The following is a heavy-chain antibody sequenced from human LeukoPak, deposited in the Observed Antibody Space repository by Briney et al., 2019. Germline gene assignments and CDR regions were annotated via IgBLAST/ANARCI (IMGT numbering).Heavy chain of an antibody. CDR3: ARARGYSSGWYVPASYFDY. V-gene: IGHV3-48*03. Sequence: GGSLRLSCAASGFTFDGSEMNWVRQAPGKGLEWLSYISSSANSIYYADSVKGRFTISRDNAKNSLYLQMNSLRAEDTAVYYCARARGYSSGWYVPASYFDYWGQGTLVTVSS. D-gene: IGHD6-19*01. J-gene: IGHJ4*02. CDR1: GFTFDGSE. CDR2: ISSSANSI.